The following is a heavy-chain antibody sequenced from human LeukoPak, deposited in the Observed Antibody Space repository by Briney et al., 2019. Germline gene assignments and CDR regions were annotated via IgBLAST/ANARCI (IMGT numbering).Heavy chain of an antibody. Sequence: ASETLSLTCTVSGGSISSYYWSWIRQPPGKGLEWIGYIYYSGSTNYNPSLKSRVTISVDTSKNQFSLKLSSVTAADTAVYYCARFMVRRLFDYWGQGTLVTVSS. CDR3: ARFMVRRLFDY. D-gene: IGHD3-10*01. CDR2: IYYSGST. V-gene: IGHV4-59*08. J-gene: IGHJ4*02. CDR1: GGSISSYY.